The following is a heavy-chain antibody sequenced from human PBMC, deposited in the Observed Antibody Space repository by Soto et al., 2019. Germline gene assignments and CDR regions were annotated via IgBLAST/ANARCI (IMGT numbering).Heavy chain of an antibody. CDR2: INHSGST. CDR1: GGSFSGYY. V-gene: IGHV4-34*01. Sequence: SETLSLTCAVYGGSFSGYYWSWIRQPPGKGLEWIGEINHSGSTNYNPSLQSRVTISVDTSKNQFSLKLSSVTAADTAVYYCAREEKIAAAGPSPAGAFDIWGQGTMVTVSS. D-gene: IGHD6-13*01. J-gene: IGHJ3*02. CDR3: AREEKIAAAGPSPAGAFDI.